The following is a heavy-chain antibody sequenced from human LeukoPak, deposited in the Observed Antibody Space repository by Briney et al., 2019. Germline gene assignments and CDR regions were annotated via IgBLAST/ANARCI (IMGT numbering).Heavy chain of an antibody. CDR3: AHRGSIVATMSWFDP. D-gene: IGHD5-12*01. Sequence: SGPTLVKPTQTLTLTCTFSGFSLSTSGVGVGWIRQPPGKALEWLALIYWDDDKRYSPSLKSRLTITKDTSKNQVVLTMTNMDPVDTATYYCAHRGSIVATMSWFDPWGQGTLVTVSS. J-gene: IGHJ5*02. CDR2: IYWDDDK. V-gene: IGHV2-5*02. CDR1: GFSLSTSGVG.